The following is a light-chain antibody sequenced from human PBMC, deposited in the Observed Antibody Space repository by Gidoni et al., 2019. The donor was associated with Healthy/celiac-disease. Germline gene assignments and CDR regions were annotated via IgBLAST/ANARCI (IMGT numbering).Light chain of an antibody. CDR3: QQYDK. Sequence: DIQMTQSPSSLSASVGDRVTITCQASQDISNYLNWYQQKPGKAPKLLIYDASNLETGVPSRFSGSGSGTDFTFTISSLQPEDIATYYCQQYDKFGQXTKVEIK. V-gene: IGKV1-33*01. CDR1: QDISNY. J-gene: IGKJ1*01. CDR2: DAS.